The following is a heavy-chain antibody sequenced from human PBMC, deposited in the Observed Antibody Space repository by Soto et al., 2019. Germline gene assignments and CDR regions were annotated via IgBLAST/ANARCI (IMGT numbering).Heavy chain of an antibody. D-gene: IGHD5-18*01. V-gene: IGHV3-23*01. CDR3: AKERPRRTSGYVFAY. CDR1: GFTFSTYA. Sequence: EVQLLESGGKLVQPGGSLTLSCAASGFTFSTYAMAWVRQAPGKGLEWVSGVSASGLNTDYADPVKGRFYISRDNSKNTVSLHRSSLRAEDTALYCCAKERPRRTSGYVFAYWGQGTPVTVSS. CDR2: VSASGLNT. J-gene: IGHJ4*02.